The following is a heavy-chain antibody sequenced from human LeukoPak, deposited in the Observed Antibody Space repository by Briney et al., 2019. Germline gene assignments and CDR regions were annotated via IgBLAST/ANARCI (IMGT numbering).Heavy chain of an antibody. D-gene: IGHD3-10*01. CDR2: IYYSGST. CDR3: ARTISEIRGAIGRWFDP. Sequence: SETLSLTCSVSGGSISRYYGSWIRQPPGKGLEWIGSIYYSGSTYYNPSLKSRVTISVDTSKNQFSLKVRSVTAADTAVYYCARTISEIRGAIGRWFDPWGQGTLVTVSS. V-gene: IGHV4-39*01. J-gene: IGHJ5*02. CDR1: GGSISRYY.